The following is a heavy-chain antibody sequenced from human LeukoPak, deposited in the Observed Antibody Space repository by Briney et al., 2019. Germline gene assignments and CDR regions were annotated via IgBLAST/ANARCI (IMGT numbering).Heavy chain of an antibody. D-gene: IGHD4-17*01. V-gene: IGHV4-59*01. CDR2: IYYSGNT. J-gene: IGHJ6*03. Sequence: SETLSLTCTVSGGAISSYYWSWIRQPPGKGLDWIGYIYYSGNTKYNPSLKSRVTISVDTSKNQFSLKLSSVTAADTAVYYCARVVDYGDYGSPGYYYYMDVWGKGITVTVSS. CDR1: GGAISSYY. CDR3: ARVVDYGDYGSPGYYYYMDV.